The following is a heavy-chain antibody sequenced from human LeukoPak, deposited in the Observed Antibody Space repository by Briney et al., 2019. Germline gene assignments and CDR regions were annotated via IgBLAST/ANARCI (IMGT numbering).Heavy chain of an antibody. CDR2: ISPTGRHT. Sequence: GGSLRLSCAASGFTFSSYTMNWVRQAPGKGLGWVSSISPTGRHTWHIDSVKGRFTISRDNAKDSVFLQMNSLGVEDTAMYFCARDFIGETGSSGYWGQGALVTVS. J-gene: IGHJ4*02. D-gene: IGHD1-1*01. CDR3: ARDFIGETGSSGY. CDR1: GFTFSSYT. V-gene: IGHV3-21*06.